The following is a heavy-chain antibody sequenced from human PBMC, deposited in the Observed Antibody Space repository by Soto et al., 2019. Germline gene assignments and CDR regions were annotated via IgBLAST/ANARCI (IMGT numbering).Heavy chain of an antibody. V-gene: IGHV4-31*03. Sequence: PSETLSLPCTVSGGSISSGGYYWNWIRQHPGKGLEWIGYIYYSGSTYYNPSLKSRVTISVDTSKNQFSLKLSSVTAAVTVVYYCARDSGITMSRGAFDIWGQGTMVTVS. J-gene: IGHJ3*02. D-gene: IGHD3-22*01. CDR3: ARDSGITMSRGAFDI. CDR2: IYYSGST. CDR1: GGSISSGGYY.